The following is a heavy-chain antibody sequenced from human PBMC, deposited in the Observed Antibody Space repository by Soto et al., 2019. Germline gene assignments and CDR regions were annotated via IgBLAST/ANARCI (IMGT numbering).Heavy chain of an antibody. Sequence: SLRLSCSASGFIFDDCAMHWVRQAPGKGPEWVSGISWDSATVGYAESVKGRFTITRDDAKNSLYLQMDSLRREDTALYYCVQGRYPTMATPLDHWGQGTLVTVSS. CDR3: VQGRYPTMATPLDH. CDR2: ISWDSATV. CDR1: GFIFDDCA. V-gene: IGHV3-9*01. D-gene: IGHD3-9*01. J-gene: IGHJ5*02.